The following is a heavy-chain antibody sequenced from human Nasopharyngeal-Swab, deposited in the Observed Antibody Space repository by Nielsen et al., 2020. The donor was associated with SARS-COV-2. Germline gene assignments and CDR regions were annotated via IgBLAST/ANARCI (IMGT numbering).Heavy chain of an antibody. CDR1: GFTFTNYA. J-gene: IGHJ4*02. D-gene: IGHD6-19*01. Sequence: GGSLRLSCAASGFTFTNYAMSWVRQAPGKGLEWISETSTGGGSTNYADSVKGRFTSSRDNSKTTLSLQMNSLTAEDTAVYYCAKAHGGGWATEFDSWGQGTLVTVSS. CDR3: AKAHGGGWATEFDS. V-gene: IGHV3-23*01. CDR2: TSTGGGST.